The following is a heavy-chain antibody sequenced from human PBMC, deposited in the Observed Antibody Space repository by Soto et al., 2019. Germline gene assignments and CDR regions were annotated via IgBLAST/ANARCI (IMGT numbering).Heavy chain of an antibody. V-gene: IGHV3-33*08. CDR1: GFTFRNFG. J-gene: IGHJ6*02. D-gene: IGHD5-12*01. CDR3: ARAGDIQGGPPPKNYAMDV. Sequence: QVRLVESGGGVVQPGRSLRLSCSASGFTFRNFGFHWVRQAPGKGLEGVALIWYDGSNKYYAESLKGRVSISRDNSKTTWYLEMKSLRLEDTAVSYCARAGDIQGGPPPKNYAMDVWGQGTTVTVSS. CDR2: IWYDGSNK.